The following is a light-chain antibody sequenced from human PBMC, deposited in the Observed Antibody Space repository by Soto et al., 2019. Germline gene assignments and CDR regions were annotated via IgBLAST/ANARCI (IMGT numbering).Light chain of an antibody. CDR1: QSVSSY. CDR2: EAS. Sequence: EIVLTQSPATLSLSPGERATLSCRASQSVSSYLAWYPQKPGQAPRLLIYEASNRATGIPARFSGSGSGTDFTLSISSLGPEDFAVYYCQQRSNWPPEVTFGQGTRLEIK. V-gene: IGKV3-11*01. J-gene: IGKJ5*01. CDR3: QQRSNWPPEVT.